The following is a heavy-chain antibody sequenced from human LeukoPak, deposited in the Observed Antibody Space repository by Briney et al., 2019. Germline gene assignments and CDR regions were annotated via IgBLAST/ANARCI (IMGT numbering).Heavy chain of an antibody. CDR2: VSGGSGST. J-gene: IGHJ4*02. CDR3: AKDFVVVPGNVNYFDY. Sequence: PGGSLRLSCAASGFTFSSYGMSWVRQAPGKGLEWVSGVSGGSGSTYYADSVKGRFTISRDNSKNTLYVQMKSLRAEDTAVYYCAKDFVVVPGNVNYFDYWGQGTLVTVSS. CDR1: GFTFSSYG. V-gene: IGHV3-23*01. D-gene: IGHD2-21*02.